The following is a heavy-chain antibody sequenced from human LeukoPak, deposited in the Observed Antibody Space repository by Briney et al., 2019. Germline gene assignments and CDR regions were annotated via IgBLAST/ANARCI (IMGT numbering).Heavy chain of an antibody. Sequence: SETLSLTCTVSGGSISSGGYYWSWIRQPPGKGLEWIGYIYHSGSTYYNPSLKSRVTISVDRSKNQFSLKLNSVTAADTAVYYCARDGITHWFDPWGQGTLVTVSS. CDR2: IYHSGST. CDR1: GGSISSGGYY. V-gene: IGHV4-30-2*01. CDR3: ARDGITHWFDP. J-gene: IGHJ5*02. D-gene: IGHD1-7*01.